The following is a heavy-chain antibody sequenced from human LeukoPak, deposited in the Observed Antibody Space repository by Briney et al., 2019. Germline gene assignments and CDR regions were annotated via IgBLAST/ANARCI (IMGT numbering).Heavy chain of an antibody. D-gene: IGHD3-22*01. CDR1: GFTFSSYS. V-gene: IGHV3-21*01. CDR3: ARGITYYYDSSGYYYGY. CDR2: ISSSSSYM. J-gene: IGHJ4*02. Sequence: GGSLRLSCAASGFTFSSYSMNWVRQAPGKGLEWVSSISSSSSYMYYADSVKGRFTISRDNAKNSLYLQMNSLRAEDTAVYYCARGITYYYDSSGYYYGYWGQGTLVTVSS.